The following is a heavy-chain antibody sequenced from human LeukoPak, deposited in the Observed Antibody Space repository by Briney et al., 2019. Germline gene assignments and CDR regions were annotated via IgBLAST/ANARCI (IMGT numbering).Heavy chain of an antibody. CDR2: ISSNGGST. CDR3: ARDIVGATGY. CDR1: GLTFSSYA. J-gene: IGHJ4*02. V-gene: IGHV3-64*04. D-gene: IGHD1-26*01. Sequence: PGGSLRLSCSASGLTFSSYAMHWVRQAPGKGLEYVSAISSNGGSTYHADSVKGRFTISRDNAKNTLYLQMNSLRAEDTAVYYCARDIVGATGYWGQGTLVTVSS.